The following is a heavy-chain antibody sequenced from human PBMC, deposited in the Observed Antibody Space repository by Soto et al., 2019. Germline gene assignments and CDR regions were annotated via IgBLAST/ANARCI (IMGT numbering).Heavy chain of an antibody. CDR2: ISESGGTT. D-gene: IGHD6-19*01. J-gene: IGHJ4*02. Sequence: GGSLRLSCAASGFTFSSYAMSWVRQAPGKGLEWVSSISESGGTTYFADSVKGRFTISRDNSKNTLYLQMNSLRAEDTAVYYCATGTHSSGWYPCDYWGQGTLVTVSS. CDR3: ATGTHSSGWYPCDY. CDR1: GFTFSSYA. V-gene: IGHV3-23*01.